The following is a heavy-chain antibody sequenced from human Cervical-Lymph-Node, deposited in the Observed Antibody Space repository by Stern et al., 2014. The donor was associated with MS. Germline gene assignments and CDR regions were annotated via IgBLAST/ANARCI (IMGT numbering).Heavy chain of an antibody. V-gene: IGHV3-21*01. CDR3: AREGRDYGDYDY. D-gene: IGHD4-17*01. Sequence: EVQLVESGGGLVKPGGALRLSCAASGFTFRRYHMNWVRQAPGKGLEWVSSISTISSYMFYTDAVKGRFTISRDHPKNLLFLQMNNLGAEDTAVYYCAREGRDYGDYDYWGQGTLVFVSS. CDR2: ISTISSYM. J-gene: IGHJ4*02. CDR1: GFTFRRYH.